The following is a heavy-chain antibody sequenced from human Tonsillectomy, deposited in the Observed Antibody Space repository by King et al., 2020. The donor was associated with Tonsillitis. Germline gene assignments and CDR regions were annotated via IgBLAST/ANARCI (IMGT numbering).Heavy chain of an antibody. V-gene: IGHV3-21*01. J-gene: IGHJ6*02. D-gene: IGHD3-3*01. CDR3: ALGDYEFWSGYYNHYYYGMDV. CDR1: GFTFSSYS. CDR2: ISSSSSYI. Sequence: GQLVQSGGGLVKPGGSLRLSCAASGFTFSSYSMNWVRQAPGKGLEWVSSISSSSSYIYYADSVKGRFTISRDNAKNSLYLQMNSLRAEDTAVYYCALGDYEFWSGYYNHYYYGMDVWGQGTTVTVSS.